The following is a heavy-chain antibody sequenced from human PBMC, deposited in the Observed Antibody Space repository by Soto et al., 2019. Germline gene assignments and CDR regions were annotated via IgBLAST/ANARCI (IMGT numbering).Heavy chain of an antibody. CDR3: AKVIVAAAYVETSPFDV. J-gene: IGHJ4*02. CDR2: IGWNSGSI. Sequence: PGGSLRLSCAASGFTFDDYAMHWVRQAPGKGLEWVSGIGWNSGSIGYADSVKGRFTISRDNAKKSLYLQMNSLRAEDTAMYYCAKVIVAAAYVETSPFDVWGQGTQVTVSS. CDR1: GFTFDDYA. V-gene: IGHV3-9*01. D-gene: IGHD2-15*01.